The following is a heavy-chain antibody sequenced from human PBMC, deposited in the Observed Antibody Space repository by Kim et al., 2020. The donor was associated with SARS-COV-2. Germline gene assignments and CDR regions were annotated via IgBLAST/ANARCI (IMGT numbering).Heavy chain of an antibody. CDR3: AREGGTLRHMDV. D-gene: IGHD1-1*01. V-gene: IGHV1-69*13. J-gene: IGHJ6*02. CDR1: GGTFSSYS. Sequence: SVKVSCKASGGTFSSYSISWVRQAPGQGLEWMGGIIPIFGTANYAQKFQGRVTITADESTSTAYMELSSLRSEDTAVYYCAREGGTLRHMDVWGQGTTVTVSS. CDR2: IIPIFGTA.